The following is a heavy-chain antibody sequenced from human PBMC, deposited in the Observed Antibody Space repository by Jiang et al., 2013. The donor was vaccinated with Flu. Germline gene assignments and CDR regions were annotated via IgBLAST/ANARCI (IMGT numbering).Heavy chain of an antibody. CDR1: GGSFSGYY. D-gene: IGHD2-15*01. J-gene: IGHJ4*02. Sequence: LLKPSETLSLTCAVYGGSFSGYYWSWIRQPPGKGLEWIGEINHSGSTNYNPSLKSRVTISVDTSKNQFSLKLSSVTAADTAVYYCAREYCSGGSCWAYFDYWGQGTLVTVSS. V-gene: IGHV4-34*01. CDR3: AREYCSGGSCWAYFDY. CDR2: INHSGST.